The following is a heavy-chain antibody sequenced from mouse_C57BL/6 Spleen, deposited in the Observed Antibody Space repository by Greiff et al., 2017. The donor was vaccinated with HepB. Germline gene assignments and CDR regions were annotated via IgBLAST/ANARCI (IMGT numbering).Heavy chain of an antibody. J-gene: IGHJ3*01. Sequence: EVNVVESGGDLVKPGGSLKLSCAASGFTFSSYGMSWVRQTPDKRLEWVATISSGGSYTYYPDSVKGRFTISRDNAKNTQYLRMSSLKSEDTAMYYCARHGDYDYDVGFAYWGQGALVTVST. CDR2: ISSGGSYT. CDR1: GFTFSSYG. V-gene: IGHV5-6*01. CDR3: ARHGDYDYDVGFAY. D-gene: IGHD2-4*01.